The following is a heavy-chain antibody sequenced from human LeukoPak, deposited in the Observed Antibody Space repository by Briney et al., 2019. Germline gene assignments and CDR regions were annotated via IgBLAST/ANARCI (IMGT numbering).Heavy chain of an antibody. CDR3: ARCGTSCYYIDY. V-gene: IGHV4-59*11. CDR2: IYYSGST. D-gene: IGHD2-2*01. CDR1: DESLSAHY. Sequence: PSETLSLTCTVSDESLSAHYWGWIRQSPGQGQEWIGYIYYSGSTDYNPSRKSRVTISVDTSKHQFSLKLSSATAADTAVYYCARCGTSCYYIDYWGQGTLVTVSS. J-gene: IGHJ4*02.